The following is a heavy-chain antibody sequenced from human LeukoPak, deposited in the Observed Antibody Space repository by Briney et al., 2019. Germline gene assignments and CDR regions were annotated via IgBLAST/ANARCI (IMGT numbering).Heavy chain of an antibody. Sequence: SETLSLTCAVSGYSISSGYYWGWIRQPPGKGLEWIGSIYHSGSTYYNPSLKSRVTISVDTSKNQFSLKLSSVTATDTAVYYCARHGPYYDFWSGYYAGGLTFDYWGQGTLVTVSS. J-gene: IGHJ4*02. CDR3: ARHGPYYDFWSGYYAGGLTFDY. D-gene: IGHD3-3*01. CDR1: GYSISSGYY. CDR2: IYHSGST. V-gene: IGHV4-38-2*01.